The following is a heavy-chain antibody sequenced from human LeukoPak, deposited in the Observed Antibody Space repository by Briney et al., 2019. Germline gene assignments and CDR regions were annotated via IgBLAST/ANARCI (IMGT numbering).Heavy chain of an antibody. Sequence: SETLSLTCTVSGGSISGYYWSWIRQPPGKGLEWIGEINHSGSTNYNPSLKSRVTISVDTSKNQFSLKLSSVTAADTAVYYCAGVARTYYGSQKDIWGQGTMVTVSS. CDR1: GGSISGYY. CDR3: AGVARTYYGSQKDI. J-gene: IGHJ3*02. V-gene: IGHV4-34*01. CDR2: INHSGST. D-gene: IGHD3-10*01.